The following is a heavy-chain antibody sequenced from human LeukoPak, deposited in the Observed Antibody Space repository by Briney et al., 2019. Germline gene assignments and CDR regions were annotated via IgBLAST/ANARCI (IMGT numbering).Heavy chain of an antibody. D-gene: IGHD6-13*01. V-gene: IGHV3-23*01. J-gene: IGHJ5*02. Sequence: GGSLRLSRAASGFTFSSYAMSWVRQAPGKGLEWVSAISGSGGSTYCADSVKGRFTISRDNSKNTLYLQMNSLRAEDTAVYYCAKDERSSWPPNWFDPWGQGTLVTVSS. CDR1: GFTFSSYA. CDR3: AKDERSSWPPNWFDP. CDR2: ISGSGGST.